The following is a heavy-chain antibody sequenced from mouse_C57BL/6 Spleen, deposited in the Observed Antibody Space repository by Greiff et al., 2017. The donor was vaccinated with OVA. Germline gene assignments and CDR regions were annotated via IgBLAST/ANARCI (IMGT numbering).Heavy chain of an antibody. CDR3: ARHYYGSSYDAY. J-gene: IGHJ3*01. Sequence: QVQLQQPGAELVKPGASVKLSCKASGYTFTSYWMQWVKQRPGQGLEWIGEIDPSDSYTNYNQKFKGKATLTVDTSSSTAYMQLSSLTSEDSAVDNCARHYYGSSYDAYWGQGTLVTVSA. V-gene: IGHV1-50*01. D-gene: IGHD1-1*01. CDR1: GYTFTSYW. CDR2: IDPSDSYT.